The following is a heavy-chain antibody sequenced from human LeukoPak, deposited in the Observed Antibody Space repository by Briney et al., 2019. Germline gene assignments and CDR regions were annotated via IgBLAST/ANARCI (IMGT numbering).Heavy chain of an antibody. CDR2: IIPIFGTA. J-gene: IGHJ4*02. CDR1: GGTFSSYA. Sequence: ASVKVSCEASGGTFSSYAISWVRQAPGQGLEWMGGIIPIFGTANYAQKFQGRVTITADESTSTAYMELSSLTFEDTAVYYCARGPPNWGMVGYWGQGTLVTVSS. V-gene: IGHV1-69*01. CDR3: ARGPPNWGMVGY. D-gene: IGHD7-27*01.